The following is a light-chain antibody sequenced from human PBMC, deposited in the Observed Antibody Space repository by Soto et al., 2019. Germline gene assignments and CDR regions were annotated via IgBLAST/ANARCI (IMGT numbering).Light chain of an antibody. J-gene: IGLJ2*01. V-gene: IGLV2-14*01. CDR2: DVS. Sequence: SVLTQPASVSGSPGQSITISCTGTSSDVGGYNYVSWYQQHPGKAPKLMIYDVSNRPSGVSNRFSGSKSGNTASLTISGLQAEDDADYYCSSYTSSSTVVFGGGTKLTVL. CDR1: SSDVGGYNY. CDR3: SSYTSSSTVV.